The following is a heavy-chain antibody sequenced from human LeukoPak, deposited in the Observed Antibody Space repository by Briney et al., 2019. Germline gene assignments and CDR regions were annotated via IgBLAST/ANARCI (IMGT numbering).Heavy chain of an antibody. V-gene: IGHV4-39*01. Sequence: SETLSLTCTVSGGSISSSSYYWGWIRQPPGKGLEWIGSIYYSGSTYYNPSLKSRVTISVDTSKNQFSLKLSSVTAADTAVYYCARGRFRLVRDFIYWGQGTLVTVSS. CDR2: IYYSGST. D-gene: IGHD3-10*01. J-gene: IGHJ4*02. CDR3: ARGRFRLVRDFIY. CDR1: GGSISSSSYY.